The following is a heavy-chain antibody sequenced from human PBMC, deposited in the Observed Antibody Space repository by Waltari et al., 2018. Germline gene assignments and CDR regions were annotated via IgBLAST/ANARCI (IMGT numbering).Heavy chain of an antibody. J-gene: IGHJ4*02. Sequence: QLVESGGGVVQPGRSLRLSCAASGFTFSTYGMHWVRQAQGKGLEWVAVVSYDGSKKYYADSVKGRFTISRDNSENTLYLQMNSLRVEDTAVYYCAKDYISDWYVGDWGQGTLVTVSS. V-gene: IGHV3-30*18. CDR2: VSYDGSKK. CDR3: AKDYISDWYVGD. CDR1: GFTFSTYG. D-gene: IGHD6-19*01.